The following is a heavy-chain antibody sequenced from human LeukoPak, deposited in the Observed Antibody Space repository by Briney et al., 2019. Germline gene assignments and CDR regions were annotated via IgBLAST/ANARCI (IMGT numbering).Heavy chain of an antibody. CDR3: ARGNYYDSSGPPGY. D-gene: IGHD3-22*01. CDR1: GFTFSSYS. Sequence: GGSLRLSCAASGFTFSSYSMDWVRQAPGKGLEWVSYISSSSTIYYADSVKGRFTISRDNAKNSLYLQMNSLRAEDTAVYYCARGNYYDSSGPPGYWGQGTLVTVSS. J-gene: IGHJ4*02. V-gene: IGHV3-48*04. CDR2: ISSSSTI.